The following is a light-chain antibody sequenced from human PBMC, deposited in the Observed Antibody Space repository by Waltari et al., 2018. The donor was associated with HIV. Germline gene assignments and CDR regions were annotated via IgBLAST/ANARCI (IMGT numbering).Light chain of an antibody. CDR2: RNG. CDR3: AVWDDRGGVV. V-gene: IGLV1-47*01. Sequence: QSVLTQPPSASGTPGQRVTLSCSVRSSNLEINYVFWFQQFPGSAPKLGMRRNGQRPSWVPALFSGSKCDASDFLTIGVLRSKDEAEDFCAVWDDRGGVVFGGGTKLTGL. CDR1: SSNLEINY. J-gene: IGLJ3*02.